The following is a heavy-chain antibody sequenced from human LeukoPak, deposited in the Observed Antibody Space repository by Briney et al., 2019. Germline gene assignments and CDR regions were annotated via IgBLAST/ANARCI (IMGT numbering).Heavy chain of an antibody. J-gene: IGHJ4*02. D-gene: IGHD5-24*01. Sequence: GGSLRLSCVASGFPFSSYWRTWVRQAPGKGLEWVANIKQDGSKKSYVDSVKGRFTISRDNAKNSLYLQMNSLRAEDTAIYYCTRVGYIDEGIDYWGQGTLVTVSS. CDR3: TRVGYIDEGIDY. V-gene: IGHV3-7*04. CDR1: GFPFSSYW. CDR2: IKQDGSKK.